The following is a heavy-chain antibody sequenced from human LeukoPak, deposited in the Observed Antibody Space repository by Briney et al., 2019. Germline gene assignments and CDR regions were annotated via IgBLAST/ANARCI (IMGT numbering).Heavy chain of an antibody. CDR3: ARLPPTNYYDSSGYCDFDY. CDR1: GFTFSSYA. J-gene: IGHJ4*02. D-gene: IGHD3-22*01. Sequence: PGGSLRLSCAASGFTFSSYATHWVRQAPGKGXXXXXXXXXXGSNKYYADSVKGRFTISRDNSKNTLYLQMNSLRAEDTAVYYCARLPPTNYYDSSGYCDFDYWGQGTLVTVSS. V-gene: IGHV3-30-3*01. CDR2: XXXXGSNK.